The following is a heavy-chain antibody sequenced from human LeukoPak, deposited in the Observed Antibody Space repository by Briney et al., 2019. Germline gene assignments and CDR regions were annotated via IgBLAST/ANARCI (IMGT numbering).Heavy chain of an antibody. CDR2: INHSGST. V-gene: IGHV4-34*01. CDR3: ARAAPNWAAPHYFDY. J-gene: IGHJ4*02. D-gene: IGHD6-13*01. Sequence: SETLSLTCAVYGGSFSGYYWSWIRQPPGKGLEWIGEINHSGSTNYNPSLKSRVTISVDTSKNQFSLKLSSVTAADTAVYYCARAAPNWAAPHYFDYWGQGTLVTVSS. CDR1: GGSFSGYY.